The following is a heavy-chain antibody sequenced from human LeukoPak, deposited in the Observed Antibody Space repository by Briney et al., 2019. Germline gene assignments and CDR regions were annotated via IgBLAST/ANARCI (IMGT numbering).Heavy chain of an antibody. Sequence: SVKVSCKASGYTFTSYAMNWVRQAPGQGLECMGIINPSGDNTWYAQKFQGRVTMTRDMATSKDYMEVSSLRSEDTAVYYCARDNSVGDSAWWFDPWGQGTLVTVSS. CDR2: INPSGDNT. CDR3: ARDNSVGDSAWWFDP. J-gene: IGHJ5*02. CDR1: GYTFTSYA. V-gene: IGHV1-46*01. D-gene: IGHD5-12*01.